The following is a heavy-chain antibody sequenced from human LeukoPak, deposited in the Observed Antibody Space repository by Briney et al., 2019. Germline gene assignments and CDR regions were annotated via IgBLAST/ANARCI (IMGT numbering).Heavy chain of an antibody. D-gene: IGHD3-22*01. CDR2: LVPENYQT. CDR1: GESITELG. V-gene: IGHV1-24*01. Sequence: ASVKVSCKVSGESITELGMHWVRQSPGKGLEWMGGLVPENYQTIYAQDFQGRVTMTEDTSTDTAYMELSSLRSEDTAIYYSALASDYYDSSGYYLEIWGQGTLVTVSA. J-gene: IGHJ3*02. CDR3: ALASDYYDSSGYYLEI.